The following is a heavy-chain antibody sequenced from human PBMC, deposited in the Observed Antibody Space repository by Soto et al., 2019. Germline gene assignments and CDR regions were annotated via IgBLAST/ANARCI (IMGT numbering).Heavy chain of an antibody. Sequence: GGSLRLSCAASGFTFSSYAMSWVRLAPGKGLEWVSAISGSGGSTYYADSVKGRFTISRDNSKNTLYLQMNSLRAEDTAVYYCAKDHPVTYYDILTGYPDPWGQGTLVNVSS. J-gene: IGHJ5*02. V-gene: IGHV3-23*01. CDR2: ISGSGGST. CDR1: GFTFSSYA. CDR3: AKDHPVTYYDILTGYPDP. D-gene: IGHD3-9*01.